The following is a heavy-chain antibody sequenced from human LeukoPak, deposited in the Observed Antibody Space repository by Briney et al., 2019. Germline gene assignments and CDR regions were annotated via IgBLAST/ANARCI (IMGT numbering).Heavy chain of an antibody. CDR2: INPNSGGT. D-gene: IGHD6-13*01. Sequence: GASVKVSCKASGYIFTDYYMHWVRQAPGQELGWMGRINPNSGGTNYAQKFQGRVTMTTDTSTSTAYMELRSLRSDDTAVYYCARSSYSSRRGDYWGQGTLVTVSS. J-gene: IGHJ4*02. CDR3: ARSSYSSRRGDY. CDR1: GYIFTDYY. V-gene: IGHV1/OR15-1*03.